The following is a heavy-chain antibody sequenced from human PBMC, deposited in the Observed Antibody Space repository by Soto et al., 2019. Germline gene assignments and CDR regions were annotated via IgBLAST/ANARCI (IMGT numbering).Heavy chain of an antibody. J-gene: IGHJ4*02. CDR3: AKGGGYHLYYFDF. V-gene: IGHV3-23*01. CDR2: ISGSGGST. Sequence: RRVLKDPEKGLEWVSAISGSGGSTYYAASVKGQFTISRDNSKDTLYVQMNSLRAEDTAVYYCAKGGGYHLYYFDFWGQGTLVTVSS. D-gene: IGHD3-22*01.